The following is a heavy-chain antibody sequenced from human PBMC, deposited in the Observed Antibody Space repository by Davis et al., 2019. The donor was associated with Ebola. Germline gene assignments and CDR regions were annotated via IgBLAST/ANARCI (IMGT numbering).Heavy chain of an antibody. CDR2: ISGSGGSI. D-gene: IGHD1-26*01. Sequence: GESLKISCAASGLTFSTYAMSWVRQAPGKGLEWVSGISGSGGSIYYADSVKGRFTISRDNSKDTLYLQMNSLRGEDTAVYYCAKDVRSSVGASDHWGQGTLVTVSS. J-gene: IGHJ4*02. CDR1: GLTFSTYA. CDR3: AKDVRSSVGASDH. V-gene: IGHV3-23*01.